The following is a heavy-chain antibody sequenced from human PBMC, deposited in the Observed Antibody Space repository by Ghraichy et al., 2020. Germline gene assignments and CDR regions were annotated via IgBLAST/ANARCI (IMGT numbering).Heavy chain of an antibody. D-gene: IGHD5-18*01. V-gene: IGHV3-7*03. J-gene: IGHJ4*02. CDR2: IKEDGSGK. CDR1: GFMFSSNW. Sequence: GGSLRLSCAASGFMFSSNWMSWVRQAPGKGLVWVARIKEDGSGKYSVDSLKGRFTISRDNAKNSLFLQMNSLRAEDTAVYYCARCGYSYGSHFDYWGQGTXVTVSS. CDR3: ARCGYSYGSHFDY.